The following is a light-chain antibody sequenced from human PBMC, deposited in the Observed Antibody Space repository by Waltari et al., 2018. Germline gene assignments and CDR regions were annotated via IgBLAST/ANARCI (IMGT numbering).Light chain of an antibody. CDR2: AAS. CDR3: QQGYRTPRT. J-gene: IGKJ1*01. V-gene: IGKV1-39*01. CDR1: QSISSY. Sequence: DIQMTQSPSSLSASVGDRVTITCRASQSISSYLNCYQQKPGQAPKLWLYAASSLPSVFPSRFSGSGAGTDFPLTISSLQPEDFATYYCQQGYRTPRTFGQGTKVEIK.